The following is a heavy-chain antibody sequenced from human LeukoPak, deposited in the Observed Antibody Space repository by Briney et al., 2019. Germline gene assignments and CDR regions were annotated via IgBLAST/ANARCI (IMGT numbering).Heavy chain of an antibody. CDR3: ARDCTEVP. CDR2: INTGSGNT. D-gene: IGHD2-21*01. Sequence: AASVKVSCKASGYTFTNYALHWVRQAPGQTPEWLGWINTGSGNTRYSQKFQGRVTITRDTSASTAYVELSSLRSEDTAVYYCARDCTEVPWGQGTLVTVSS. CDR1: GYTFTNYA. J-gene: IGHJ5*02. V-gene: IGHV1-3*04.